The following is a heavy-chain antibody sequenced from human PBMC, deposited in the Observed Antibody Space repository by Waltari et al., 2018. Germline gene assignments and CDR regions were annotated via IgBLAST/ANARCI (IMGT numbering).Heavy chain of an antibody. CDR2: ISGSGGST. Sequence: EVQLVESGGGLVQPGGSLRLSCAASGFTFSSYAMSWVRQAPGTWLEWVSAISGSGGSTYYADSVKGRFTISRDNSKNTLYLQMNSLRAEDTAVYYCAKRSAVAGRPIDYWGQGTLVTVSS. CDR3: AKRSAVAGRPIDY. J-gene: IGHJ4*02. V-gene: IGHV3-23*04. CDR1: GFTFSSYA. D-gene: IGHD6-19*01.